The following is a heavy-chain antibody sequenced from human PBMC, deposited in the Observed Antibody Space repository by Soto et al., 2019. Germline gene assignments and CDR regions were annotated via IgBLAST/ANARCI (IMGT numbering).Heavy chain of an antibody. Sequence: SVKVSCKASGGSFNTYFITWVRQAPGQGLEYMGGVLPIYGTSNYAQKFLGRVTITADKSKSTAYLDLGSLRSDDTAMYYCARAITMVRGEAPYYFDSWGQGAQVTVSS. V-gene: IGHV1-69*06. J-gene: IGHJ4*02. CDR3: ARAITMVRGEAPYYFDS. CDR1: GGSFNTYF. D-gene: IGHD3-10*01. CDR2: VLPIYGTS.